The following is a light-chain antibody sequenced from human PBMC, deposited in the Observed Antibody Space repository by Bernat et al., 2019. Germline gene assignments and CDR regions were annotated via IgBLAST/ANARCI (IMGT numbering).Light chain of an antibody. J-gene: IGKJ4*02. Sequence: DIQMTQSPSSLSASVGDRVTITCRASQSISTYLHWYQQKPGKAPNLLIYGASSLRSGVPSRFSGSGSGTDFSLTISSLQPEDVATYYCQQSLSAPRTFGEGTKVDIK. CDR1: QSISTY. CDR3: QQSLSAPRT. CDR2: GAS. V-gene: IGKV1-39*01.